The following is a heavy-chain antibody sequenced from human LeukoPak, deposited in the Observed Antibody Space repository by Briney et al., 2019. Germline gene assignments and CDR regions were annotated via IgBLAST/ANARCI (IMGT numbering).Heavy chain of an antibody. CDR2: MNPNSGNT. J-gene: IGHJ4*02. CDR1: GYTLTELS. D-gene: IGHD3-3*01. Sequence: ASVKVSCKVSGYTLTELSIHWVRQATGQGLEWMGWMNPNSGNTGYAQKFQGRVTMTRNTSISTAYMELSSLRSEDTAVYYCARGPYYDFWSGYPDYFDYWGQGTLVTVSS. V-gene: IGHV1-8*01. CDR3: ARGPYYDFWSGYPDYFDY.